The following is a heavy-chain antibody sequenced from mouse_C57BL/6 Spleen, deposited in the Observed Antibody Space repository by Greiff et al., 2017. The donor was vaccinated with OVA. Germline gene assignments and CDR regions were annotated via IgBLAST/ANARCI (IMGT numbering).Heavy chain of an antibody. CDR3: ARMEGYAMDY. CDR2: IYPGDGDT. CDR1: GYAFSSSW. D-gene: IGHD2-3*01. V-gene: IGHV1-82*01. J-gene: IGHJ4*01. Sequence: VKLQESGPELVKPGASVKISCKASGYAFSSSWMNWVKQRPGKGLEWIGRIYPGDGDTNYNGKFKGKATLTADKSSSTAYMQLSSLTSEDSAVCYWARMEGYAMDYWGQGTSVTVSS.